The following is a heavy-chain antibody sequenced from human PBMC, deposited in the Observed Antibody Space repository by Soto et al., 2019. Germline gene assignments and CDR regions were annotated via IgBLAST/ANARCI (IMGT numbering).Heavy chain of an antibody. V-gene: IGHV3-21*06. CDR2: ISSTTNYI. Sequence: GGSLRLSCAASGFTFTRYSMNWVRQAPGKGLEWVSSISSTTNYIYYGDSMKGRFTISRDNAKNSLYLEMNSLRAEDTAVYYCARESEDLTSKFDYWGQGTLVTVSS. CDR1: GFTFTRYS. CDR3: ARESEDLTSKFDY. J-gene: IGHJ4*02.